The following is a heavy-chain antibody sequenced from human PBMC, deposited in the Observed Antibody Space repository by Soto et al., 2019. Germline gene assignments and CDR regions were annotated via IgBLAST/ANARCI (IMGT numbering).Heavy chain of an antibody. Sequence: GASVKVSCKASGDTFINYGISWVRQAPGQGLEWMGWISAFNGNTNYAQKLQGRVTMTTDTSTSTAYMELRSLRSDDTAVYYCARVYCGGDCYSFYYYGMDVWGQGTTVTVSS. D-gene: IGHD2-21*02. CDR3: ARVYCGGDCYSFYYYGMDV. V-gene: IGHV1-18*01. CDR2: ISAFNGNT. J-gene: IGHJ6*02. CDR1: GDTFINYG.